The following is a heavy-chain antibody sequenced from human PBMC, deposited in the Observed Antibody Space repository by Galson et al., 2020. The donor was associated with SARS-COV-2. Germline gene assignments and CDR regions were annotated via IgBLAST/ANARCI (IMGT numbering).Heavy chain of an antibody. Sequence: GGSLRLSCAASGFTLSSYGMSWVRQAPGKGLEWVSFLSDDHSSIYYADSVKGRFTISRDNAKNSLYLQMNSLRAEDTAVYFCARDSLYPYSNRETGYDAFAIWGQGTLVTVSS. V-gene: IGHV3-21*06. J-gene: IGHJ3*02. D-gene: IGHD1-26*01. CDR1: GFTLSSYG. CDR3: ARDSLYPYSNRETGYDAFAI. CDR2: LSDDHSSI.